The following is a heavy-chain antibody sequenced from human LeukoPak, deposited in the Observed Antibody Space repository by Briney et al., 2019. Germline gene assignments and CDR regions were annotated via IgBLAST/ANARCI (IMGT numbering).Heavy chain of an antibody. J-gene: IGHJ5*02. Sequence: GGSLRLSCAASGFSFSSYVMSWVRQAPGKGLEWVSAISGSGGSTYYTDSVKGRFTISRDNSENTLSLQMHSLRAEDTAIYYCARLGSWFNNWFDPWGQGTLVAVSA. D-gene: IGHD6-13*01. CDR1: GFSFSSYV. V-gene: IGHV3-23*01. CDR2: ISGSGGST. CDR3: ARLGSWFNNWFDP.